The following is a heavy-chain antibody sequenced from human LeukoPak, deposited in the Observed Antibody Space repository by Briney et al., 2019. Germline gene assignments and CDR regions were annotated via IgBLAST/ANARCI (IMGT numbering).Heavy chain of an antibody. Sequence: ASVKVSCKASGYTVTGYYMHWVRQAPGQGFEWMGWINPNTGATNYAQKFQGRVTMTRDTTINTAYMELTRLTSDDTAVYYCASYPRYSSSPPFDYSGQGTMVTASP. CDR3: ASYPRYSSSPPFDY. V-gene: IGHV1-2*02. CDR1: GYTVTGYY. CDR2: INPNTGAT. J-gene: IGHJ4*02. D-gene: IGHD6-6*01.